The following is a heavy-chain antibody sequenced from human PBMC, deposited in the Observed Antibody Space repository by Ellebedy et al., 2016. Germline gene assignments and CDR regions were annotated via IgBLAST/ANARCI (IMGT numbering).Heavy chain of an antibody. D-gene: IGHD6-13*01. Sequence: GGSLRLSXAASGFTFSSYWMSWVRQAPGRGLEWVAKIKRDGSGRYYVDSVKGRFTISRDNAKNSLYLQMSILRAEDTAVYYCARDVVTAAGLDWFDPWGQGTLVTVSS. J-gene: IGHJ5*02. CDR3: ARDVVTAAGLDWFDP. CDR2: IKRDGSGR. V-gene: IGHV3-7*01. CDR1: GFTFSSYW.